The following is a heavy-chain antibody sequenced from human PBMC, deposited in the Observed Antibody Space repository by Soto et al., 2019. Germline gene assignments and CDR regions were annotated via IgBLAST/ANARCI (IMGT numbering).Heavy chain of an antibody. Sequence: RGESLKISCKGPGYSFSTYSIGWVRQMPGKGLEWMGNIHSGDSNARYSPSFQCQVTISVDKSISTAYLQWSSLKASDTAFYYCETWRSSHWFDYWGEGTMVTVYS. J-gene: IGHJ4*02. CDR1: GYSFSTYS. D-gene: IGHD6-13*01. CDR2: IHSGDSNA. V-gene: IGHV5-51*01. CDR3: ETWRSSHWFDY.